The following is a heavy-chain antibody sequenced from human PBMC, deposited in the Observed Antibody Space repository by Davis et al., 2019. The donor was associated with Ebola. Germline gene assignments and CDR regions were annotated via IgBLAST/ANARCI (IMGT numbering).Heavy chain of an antibody. CDR1: GYTFTGYY. Sequence: ASVKVSCKASGYTFTGYYMHWVRQAPGQGLEWMGWINPNSGGTNYAQKFQGWVTMTRDTSISTAYMELSRLRSDDTAVYYWAGGGGSSKRTMGYWGRGTLVTVSS. V-gene: IGHV1-2*04. J-gene: IGHJ4*02. CDR3: AGGGGSSKRTMGY. D-gene: IGHD1-26*01. CDR2: INPNSGGT.